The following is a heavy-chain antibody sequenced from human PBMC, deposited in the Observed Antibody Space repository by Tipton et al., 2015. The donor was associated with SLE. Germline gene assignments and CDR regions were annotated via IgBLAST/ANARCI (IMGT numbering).Heavy chain of an antibody. CDR1: GGSMSTYY. CDR3: ARGGGSYMYPVDY. Sequence: TLSLTCTVSGGSMSTYYWSWIRQHPGKGLEWIGYTYYSGNKYYNPSLKSRVTIAVDTSENQFSLKLSSVTAADTAVYYCARGGGSYMYPVDYWGQGTLVTVSS. D-gene: IGHD1-26*01. CDR2: TYYSGNK. V-gene: IGHV4-31*03. J-gene: IGHJ4*02.